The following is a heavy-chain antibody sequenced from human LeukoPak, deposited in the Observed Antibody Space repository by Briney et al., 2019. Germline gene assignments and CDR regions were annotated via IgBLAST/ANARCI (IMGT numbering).Heavy chain of an antibody. CDR1: GFTFSSYS. J-gene: IGHJ4*02. Sequence: GGSLRLSCAASGFTFSSYSMNWVRQAPGRGLEWVSSISSSSSYIYYADSVKGRFTISRDNAKNSLYLQMNSLRAEDTAVYYCARDGAAVADYWGQGTLVTVSS. CDR2: ISSSSSYI. CDR3: ARDGAAVADY. D-gene: IGHD6-19*01. V-gene: IGHV3-21*01.